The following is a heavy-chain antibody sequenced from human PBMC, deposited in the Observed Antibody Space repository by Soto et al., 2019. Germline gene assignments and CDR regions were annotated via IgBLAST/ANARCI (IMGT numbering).Heavy chain of an antibody. CDR2: IKQDGSEK. CDR1: GFTFSSYW. CDR3: ARTDSSGWYSTYYYYGMDV. V-gene: IGHV3-7*03. D-gene: IGHD6-19*01. J-gene: IGHJ6*02. Sequence: GGTLRLSCAASGFTFSSYWMSWVRQAPGKGLEWVANIKQDGSEKYYVDSVKGRFTISRDNAKNSLYLQMNRLRAEDTAVYYCARTDSSGWYSTYYYYGMDVWGQGTTVTVSS.